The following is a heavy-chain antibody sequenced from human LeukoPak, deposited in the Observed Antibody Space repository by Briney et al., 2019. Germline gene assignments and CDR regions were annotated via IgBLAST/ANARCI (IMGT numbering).Heavy chain of an antibody. J-gene: IGHJ4*02. CDR3: ARGRITMVRGALMYYFDY. Sequence: PSETLSLTCAVYGGSFSGYYWSWIRQPPGKGLEWIGEINHSGSTNYNPSLKSRVTISVDTSKNQFSLKLSSVTAADTAVYYCARGRITMVRGALMYYFDYWGRGTLVTVSS. D-gene: IGHD3-10*01. CDR1: GGSFSGYY. V-gene: IGHV4-34*01. CDR2: INHSGST.